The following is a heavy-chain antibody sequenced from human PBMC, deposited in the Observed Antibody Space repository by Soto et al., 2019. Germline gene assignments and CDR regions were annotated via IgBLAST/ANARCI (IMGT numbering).Heavy chain of an antibody. V-gene: IGHV5-10-1*01. J-gene: IGHJ6*02. CDR3: ASLTRTTVTTTDYDYYGMDV. D-gene: IGHD4-17*01. Sequence: GESLKISCKGSGYSFTSYWISWVRQMPGKGLEWMGRIDPSDSYTNYSPSFQGHVTISADKSISTAYLQWSSLKASDTAMYYCASLTRTTVTTTDYDYYGMDVWGQGTTVTVSS. CDR2: IDPSDSYT. CDR1: GYSFTSYW.